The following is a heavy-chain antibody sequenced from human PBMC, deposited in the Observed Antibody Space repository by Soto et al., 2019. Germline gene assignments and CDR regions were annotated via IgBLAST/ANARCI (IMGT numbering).Heavy chain of an antibody. Sequence: SETLSLTCAVYGGSFSGYYWSWIRQPPGKGLEWIGEINHSGSTNYNPSLKSRVTISVDTSKNQFSLKLSSVTAADTAVYYCARGTQYYDFWSGYYTGGHFDYWGQGTLVTSPQ. CDR3: ARGTQYYDFWSGYYTGGHFDY. CDR1: GGSFSGYY. CDR2: INHSGST. D-gene: IGHD3-3*01. J-gene: IGHJ4*02. V-gene: IGHV4-34*01.